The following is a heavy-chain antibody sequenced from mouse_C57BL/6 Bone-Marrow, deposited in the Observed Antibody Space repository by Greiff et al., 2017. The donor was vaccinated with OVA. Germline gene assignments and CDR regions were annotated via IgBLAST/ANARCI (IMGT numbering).Heavy chain of an antibody. J-gene: IGHJ2*01. CDR3: ARGSGPYYFDY. CDR2: INPNNGGT. V-gene: IGHV1-22*01. CDR1: GYTFTDYN. D-gene: IGHD3-2*02. Sequence: EVMLVESGPELVKPGASVKMSCKASGYTFTDYNMHWVKQSHGKSLEWIGYINPNNGGTSYNQKFKGKATLTVNKSSSTAYMELRSLTSEDSAVYYCARGSGPYYFDYWGQGTTLTVSS.